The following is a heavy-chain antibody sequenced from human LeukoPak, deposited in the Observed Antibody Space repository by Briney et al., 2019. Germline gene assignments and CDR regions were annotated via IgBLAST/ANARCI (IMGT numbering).Heavy chain of an antibody. V-gene: IGHV3-23*01. J-gene: IGHJ4*02. D-gene: IGHD3-16*01. CDR2: ISGSGGST. CDR1: GFTFSRYA. CDR3: AKDPFGGVSITFDY. Sequence: GGSLRPSCAASGFTFSRYAMSWVRQAPGKGLEWVSSISGSGGSTYYADSVKGRFTISRDNSKNTLYLQMNSLRAEDTAVYYCAKDPFGGVSITFDYWGQGSLVAVSS.